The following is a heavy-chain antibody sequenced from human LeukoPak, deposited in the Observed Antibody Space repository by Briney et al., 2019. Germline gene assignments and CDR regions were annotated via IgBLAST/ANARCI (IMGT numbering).Heavy chain of an antibody. CDR1: GFTFDDYG. CDR3: ARGATRLYYDFWSDYYKGDAFDI. V-gene: IGHV3-20*04. J-gene: IGHJ3*02. D-gene: IGHD3-3*01. CDR2: INWHGGST. Sequence: GGSLRLSCAASGFTFDDYGMSWVRQAPGKGLEWVSGINWHGGSTGYADSVKGRFTISRDNAKNSLYLQMNSLRAEDTALYYCARGATRLYYDFWSDYYKGDAFDIWGQGTMVTVSS.